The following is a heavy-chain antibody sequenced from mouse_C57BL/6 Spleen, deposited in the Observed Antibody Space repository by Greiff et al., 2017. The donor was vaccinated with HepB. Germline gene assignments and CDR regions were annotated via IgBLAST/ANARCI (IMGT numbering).Heavy chain of an antibody. D-gene: IGHD1-1*02. CDR3: ASLWSFDY. V-gene: IGHV1-52*01. Sequence: VKLQQPGAELVRPGSSVKLSCKASGYTFTSYWMHWVKQRPIQGLEWIGNIDPSDSETHYNQKFKDKATLTVDKSSSTAYMQLSSLTSEDSAVYYCASLWSFDYWGQGTTLTVSS. CDR2: IDPSDSET. J-gene: IGHJ2*01. CDR1: GYTFTSYW.